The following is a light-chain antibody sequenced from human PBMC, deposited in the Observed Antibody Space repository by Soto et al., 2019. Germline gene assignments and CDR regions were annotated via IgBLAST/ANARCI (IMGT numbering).Light chain of an antibody. Sequence: QSALTQPASVSGSPGQSITIFCTGTSSDVGGYKYVSWYQQHPGKALKLMIYEVSNRPSGVSNRFSGSKSGNTASLTISGLQAEDEADYYCTSYTSSSPWVFGGGTKVTVL. CDR3: TSYTSSSPWV. CDR1: SSDVGGYKY. V-gene: IGLV2-14*01. CDR2: EVS. J-gene: IGLJ3*02.